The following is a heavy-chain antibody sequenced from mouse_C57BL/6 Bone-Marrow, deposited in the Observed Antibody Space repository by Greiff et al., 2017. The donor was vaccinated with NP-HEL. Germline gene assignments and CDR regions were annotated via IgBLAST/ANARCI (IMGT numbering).Heavy chain of an antibody. CDR1: GYTFTSYW. J-gene: IGHJ1*03. V-gene: IGHV1-69*01. D-gene: IGHD1-1*01. Sequence: VQLQQPGAELVMPGASVKLSCKASGYTFTSYWMHWVKQRPAQGLEWIGEIDPSASYTNYNQKFKGKSTLTVDKSSSTAYMQLSSLTSEDSAVYYCARAYGSSRDFDVWGTGTTVTVSS. CDR3: ARAYGSSRDFDV. CDR2: IDPSASYT.